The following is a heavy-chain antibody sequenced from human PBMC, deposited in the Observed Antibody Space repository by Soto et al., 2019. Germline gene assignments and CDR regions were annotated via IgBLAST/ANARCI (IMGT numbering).Heavy chain of an antibody. V-gene: IGHV1-46*01. Sequence: QVQLVQSGAEVKKHGASVKVSCKASGDTFTDYYLHWVRQAPGQGLEWMGTVNPSGGHTTYAQHFLGRMTMTRDTSTSTLYMELTSLTSEDTAVYYCARGGHVVVVTAALDFWGQGTLVTVSS. J-gene: IGHJ4*02. CDR3: ARGGHVVVVTAALDF. CDR2: VNPSGGHT. D-gene: IGHD2-21*02. CDR1: GDTFTDYY.